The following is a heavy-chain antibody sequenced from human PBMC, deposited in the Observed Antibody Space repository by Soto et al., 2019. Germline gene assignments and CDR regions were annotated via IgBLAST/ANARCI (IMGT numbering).Heavy chain of an antibody. Sequence: PVGSLRLSCSSSVFNFGVHAMSCVRQAPGKGLEWVGSIRRKAYGGTTDYAASVKGRFTISRDDSKSIAYLYMNSLKIEDTAVYYCTRSTHIDFDSWGQGTRVNVSS. CDR1: VFNFGVHA. V-gene: IGHV3-49*04. D-gene: IGHD4-17*01. CDR3: TRSTHIDFDS. J-gene: IGHJ4*02. CDR2: IRRKAYGGTT.